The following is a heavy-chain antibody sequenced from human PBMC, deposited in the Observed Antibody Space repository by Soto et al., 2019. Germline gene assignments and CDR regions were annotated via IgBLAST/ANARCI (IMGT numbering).Heavy chain of an antibody. J-gene: IGHJ6*02. CDR2: ISYDGSNK. D-gene: IGHD3-16*01. V-gene: IGHV3-30-3*01. Sequence: QVQLVESGGGVVQPGRSLRLSCAASGFTFSSYAMHWVRQAPGKGLEWVAVISYDGSNKYYADSVKGRFTISRDNXQXTXXLQMNSLRAEDTAVYYCARAGRSEWFGGDYYGMDVWGQGTTVTVSS. CDR1: GFTFSSYA. CDR3: ARAGRSEWFGGDYYGMDV.